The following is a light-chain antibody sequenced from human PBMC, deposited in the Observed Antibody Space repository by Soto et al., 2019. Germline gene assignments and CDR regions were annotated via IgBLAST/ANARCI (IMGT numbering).Light chain of an antibody. CDR3: QQYGGSPRT. CDR2: GAS. V-gene: IGKV3-20*01. CDR1: QSVTKS. Sequence: EIVMTQSPATLSVSPGERATLSCRASQSVTKSLAWYQQKPGQAPRLLIYGASSRATGIPDRFSGSGSGTDFTLTISRLEPEDFAVYYCQQYGGSPRTFGQGTKV. J-gene: IGKJ1*01.